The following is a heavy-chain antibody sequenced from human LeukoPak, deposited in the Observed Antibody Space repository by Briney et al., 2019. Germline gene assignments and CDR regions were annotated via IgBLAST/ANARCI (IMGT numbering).Heavy chain of an antibody. CDR2: IYSGGST. J-gene: IGHJ4*02. Sequence: PGGSLRLSCAASGFTVSSNYMSWVRQASGKRLEWVSVIYSGGSTYYADSVKGRFTISRDNSKNTLYLQMNSLRAEDTAVYYCASAAVAGTIDYWGQGTLVTVSS. CDR3: ASAAVAGTIDY. CDR1: GFTVSSNY. D-gene: IGHD6-19*01. V-gene: IGHV3-53*01.